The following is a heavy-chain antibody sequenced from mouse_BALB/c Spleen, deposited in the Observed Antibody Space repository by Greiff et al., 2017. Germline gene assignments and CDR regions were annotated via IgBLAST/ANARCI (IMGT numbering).Heavy chain of an antibody. V-gene: IGHV1-54*01. CDR2: INPGSGGT. Sequence: QVQLQQSGAELVRPGTSVKVSCKASGYAFTNYLIEWVKQRPGQGLEWIGVINPGSGGTNYNEKFKGKATLTADKSSSTAYMQLSSLTSDDSAVYFCARSGGNQTPFAYWGQGTLVTVSA. CDR3: ARSGGNQTPFAY. D-gene: IGHD2-1*01. CDR1: GYAFTNYL. J-gene: IGHJ3*01.